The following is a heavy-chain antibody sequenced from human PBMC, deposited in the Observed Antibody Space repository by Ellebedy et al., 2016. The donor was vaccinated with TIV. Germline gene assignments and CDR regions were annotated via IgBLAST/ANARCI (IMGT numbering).Heavy chain of an antibody. CDR3: AKYSTSYFYYMDV. V-gene: IGHV3-53*01. J-gene: IGHJ6*03. CDR1: GFIVSSKY. CDR2: IRRNGST. D-gene: IGHD5-18*01. Sequence: GESLKISCAASGFIVSSKYMSWVRQAPGKGLEWASVIRRNGSTVYADSVKGRFTISRDNSKSTLYLQMNSLRAEDTAVYYCAKYSTSYFYYMDVWGKGTTVTVSS.